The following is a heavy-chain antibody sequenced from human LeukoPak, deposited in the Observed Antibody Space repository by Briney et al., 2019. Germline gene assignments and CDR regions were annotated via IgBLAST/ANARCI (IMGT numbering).Heavy chain of an antibody. CDR2: IIPILGIA. J-gene: IGHJ5*02. CDR3: AREQWLVRFWFDP. V-gene: IGHV1-69*04. CDR1: GGTFSSYA. Sequence: ASVKVSCKASGGTFSSYAISWVRQAPGQGLEWMGRIIPILGIANYAQKFQGRVTITADKSTSTAYMELSSLRSEDTAVYYCAREQWLVRFWFDPWGQGTLVTVSS. D-gene: IGHD6-19*01.